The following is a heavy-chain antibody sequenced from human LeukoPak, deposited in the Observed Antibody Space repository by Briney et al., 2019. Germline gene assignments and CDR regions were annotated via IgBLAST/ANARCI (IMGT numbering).Heavy chain of an antibody. CDR2: IRGDGSEL. V-gene: IGHV3-7*01. Sequence: GGSLRLSCAASGFTFSSFWMSWVRHAPGKGLEWVANIRGDGSELYNVDSVKGHFSSSRDNAKISLYLQMSSLRAEGTAVYYCARDGSFFDYWGQGALVTVSS. J-gene: IGHJ4*02. CDR1: GFTFSSFW. D-gene: IGHD2-15*01. CDR3: ARDGSFFDY.